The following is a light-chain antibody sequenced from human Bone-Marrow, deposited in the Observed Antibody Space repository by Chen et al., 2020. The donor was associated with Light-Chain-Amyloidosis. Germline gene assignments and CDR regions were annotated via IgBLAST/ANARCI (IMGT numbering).Light chain of an antibody. Sequence: SYELPQPPSVSVSPGPKARITCSGDDLPTKYAYWYQQKPGQAPVLVIHRDTERPSGISERFSGSSSGTTATLTISGVQAEDEADYHCQSADSSGTYEVIFGGGTKLTVL. J-gene: IGLJ2*01. V-gene: IGLV3-25*03. CDR1: DLPTKY. CDR3: QSADSSGTYEVI. CDR2: RDT.